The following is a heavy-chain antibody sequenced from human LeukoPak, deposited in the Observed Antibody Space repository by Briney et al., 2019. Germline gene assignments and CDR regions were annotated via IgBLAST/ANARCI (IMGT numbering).Heavy chain of an antibody. CDR1: DSGFTFSSYA. D-gene: IGHD2-15*01. J-gene: IGHJ4*02. CDR3: ARDWLLLRGKDDY. Sequence: PGGSLRLSCAASDSGFTFSSYAMSWVRQAPGKGLEWVSSISSSSSYIHYADSVKGRFTISRDNAKNSLYLQMNSLRAEDTAVYYCARDWLLLRGKDDYWGQGTLVTVSS. V-gene: IGHV3-21*01. CDR2: ISSSSSYI.